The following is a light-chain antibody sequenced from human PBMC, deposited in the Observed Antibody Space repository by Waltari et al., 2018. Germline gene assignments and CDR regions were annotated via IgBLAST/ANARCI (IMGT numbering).Light chain of an antibody. CDR3: SSYAGSGSPRV. CDR1: NSDVGSYNL. J-gene: IGLJ3*02. V-gene: IGLV2-23*01. CDR2: EGS. Sequence: QSALIQPASVSGSPGQSITMSCTETNSDVGSYNLVSWYQQHPGKAPKFLIYEGSKRPSGVSDRVSGSKSGNPASLTISGLQADDEADYYCSSYAGSGSPRVFGGGTKLTVL.